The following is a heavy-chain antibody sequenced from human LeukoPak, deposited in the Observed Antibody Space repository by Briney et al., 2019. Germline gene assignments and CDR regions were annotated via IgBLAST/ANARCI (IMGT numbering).Heavy chain of an antibody. CDR1: GFIFSTHG. Sequence: GRSLRLSCAVSGFIFSTHGMRCVPQAPGRGRECVSGITSIGETLNYADSVKGRFTFSKDNSKNTLYLQMNRVRAEDTAIYYCAKNVGVHHYWGERPLVTVSS. J-gene: IGHJ4*02. CDR3: AKNVGVHHY. CDR2: ITSIGETL. D-gene: IGHD1-26*01. V-gene: IGHV3-23*01.